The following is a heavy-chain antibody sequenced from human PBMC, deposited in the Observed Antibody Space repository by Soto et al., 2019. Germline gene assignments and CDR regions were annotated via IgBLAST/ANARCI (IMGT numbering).Heavy chain of an antibody. CDR2: IYPGDSDT. J-gene: IGHJ3*02. V-gene: IGHV5-51*01. Sequence: TGESLKISCKGSGYSFTSYWIGWVRQMPGKGLEWMGIIYPGDSDTRYSPSFQGQVTISADKSISTAYLQWSSLKASDTAMYYCARGGVGAARPDLRAFDIWGQGTMVTVSS. D-gene: IGHD6-6*01. CDR1: GYSFTSYW. CDR3: ARGGVGAARPDLRAFDI.